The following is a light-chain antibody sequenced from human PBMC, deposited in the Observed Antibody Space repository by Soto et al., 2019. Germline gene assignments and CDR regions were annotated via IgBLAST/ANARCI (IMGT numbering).Light chain of an antibody. CDR2: DVS. J-gene: IGKJ1*01. Sequence: ELVVTQSPGTLSLSPGERATLSCRSSHSVSSNYLAWYQQTSGQAPRLLIYDVSSRATGIPDRFSGSGAGTDFALTISRLEPVEFAVYYCQQYGISPTFGQGTKVEIK. CDR1: HSVSSNY. CDR3: QQYGISPT. V-gene: IGKV3-20*01.